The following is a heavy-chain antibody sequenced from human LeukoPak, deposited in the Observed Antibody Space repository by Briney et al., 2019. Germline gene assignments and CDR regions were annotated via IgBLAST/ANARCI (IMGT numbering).Heavy chain of an antibody. CDR3: AKDRLQYYYDSSGYYFDY. Sequence: PGGSLRLSCAASGFTFSSYGMHWVRQAPGKGLEWVAFIRYDGSNKYYADSVKGRFTISRDNSKNTLYLQMNSLRAEDTAVYYCAKDRLQYYYDSSGYYFDYWGQGTLVTVSS. CDR1: GFTFSSYG. D-gene: IGHD3-22*01. CDR2: IRYDGSNK. J-gene: IGHJ4*02. V-gene: IGHV3-30*02.